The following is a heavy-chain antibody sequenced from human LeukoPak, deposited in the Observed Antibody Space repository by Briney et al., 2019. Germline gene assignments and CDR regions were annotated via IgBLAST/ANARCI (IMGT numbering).Heavy chain of an antibody. CDR1: GFTFSNYG. Sequence: GGSLRLSCAGYGFTFSNYGMNWVRQAAGKGLEWVSGISPSGDITYYVDSVKGRFTISRDNSKNTFYLQMNSLRAEDTAVYYCAKQTYYYDSSGYYSWNYWGQGTLVTVSS. D-gene: IGHD3-22*01. CDR2: ISPSGDIT. J-gene: IGHJ4*02. V-gene: IGHV3-23*01. CDR3: AKQTYYYDSSGYYSWNY.